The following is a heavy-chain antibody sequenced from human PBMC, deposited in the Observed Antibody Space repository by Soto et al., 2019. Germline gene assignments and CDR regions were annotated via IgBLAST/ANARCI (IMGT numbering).Heavy chain of an antibody. CDR3: ARGHLEYYDILTGYSH. V-gene: IGHV4-61*08. J-gene: IGHJ4*02. Sequence: QVQLQESGPELVKPSETLSLTCTVSGGPVRIGGYYWSWIRKPPGKGLEWIGYIIYSGRTNYNPSLKSRVTISVDTSKNQFSLKLSSVTAADTAVYYCARGHLEYYDILTGYSHWGQGTLVTVSS. CDR1: GGPVRIGGYY. D-gene: IGHD3-9*01. CDR2: IIYSGRT.